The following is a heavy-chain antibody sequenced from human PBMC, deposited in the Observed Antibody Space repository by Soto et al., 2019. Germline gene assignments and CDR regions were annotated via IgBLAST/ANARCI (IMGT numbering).Heavy chain of an antibody. CDR1: GYTFTNYY. J-gene: IGHJ4*01. V-gene: IGHV1-46*01. CDR2: INPSGGST. CDR3: ARDKVDNYYYDSTGYKDY. D-gene: IGHD3-22*01. Sequence: ASVKVSCKASGYTFTNYYIHWVRQAPGQGLEWMGLINPSGGSTTYAQKFQGRVTMTRDTSTSTVYMELSSLRSGDTAVYYCARDKVDNYYYDSTGYKDYWG.